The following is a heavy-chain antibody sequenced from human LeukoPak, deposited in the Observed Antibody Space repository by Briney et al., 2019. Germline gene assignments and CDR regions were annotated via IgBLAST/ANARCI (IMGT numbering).Heavy chain of an antibody. CDR2: ISSSSSYI. Sequence: PGGSLRLSCAASGFTFSSYSMNWVRQAPGKGLEWVSSISSSSSYIYYADSVKGRFTISRDNAKNSLYLQMNSLRAEDTAVYYCARGRPYYYDSSGYGPFDYWGQGTLVTVSS. CDR3: ARGRPYYYDSSGYGPFDY. D-gene: IGHD3-22*01. CDR1: GFTFSSYS. J-gene: IGHJ4*02. V-gene: IGHV3-21*01.